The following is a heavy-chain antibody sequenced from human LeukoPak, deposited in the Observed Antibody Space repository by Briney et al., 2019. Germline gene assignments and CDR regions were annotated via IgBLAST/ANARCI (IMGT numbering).Heavy chain of an antibody. CDR3: ARHSVAYTTLLWSDS. D-gene: IGHD2/OR15-2a*01. Sequence: SETLSLTCAVSGGSISSSAYYWGWIRQPPGKGLEWIGSIYYSGSTYYNPSLKSRVTISVDTSKNQFSLKVSSVIAADTAVYYCARHSVAYTTLLWSDSWGQGTLVTVSS. J-gene: IGHJ4*02. CDR2: IYYSGST. V-gene: IGHV4-39*01. CDR1: GGSISSSAYY.